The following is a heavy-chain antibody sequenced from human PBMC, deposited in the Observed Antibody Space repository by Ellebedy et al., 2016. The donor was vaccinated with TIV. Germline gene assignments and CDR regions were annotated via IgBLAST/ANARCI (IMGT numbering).Heavy chain of an antibody. CDR3: ARKTDTGTSGDY. CDR1: GFTFSSYW. Sequence: GESLKISCAASGFTFSSYWMSWVRQAPGKGLEWVSLIYSGGSTDYADSVKGRFTISRDSSKNTLYLQMNSLRAEDTAMYYCARKTDTGTSGDYWGQGTPVTVSS. V-gene: IGHV3-53*01. D-gene: IGHD1-1*01. J-gene: IGHJ4*02. CDR2: IYSGGST.